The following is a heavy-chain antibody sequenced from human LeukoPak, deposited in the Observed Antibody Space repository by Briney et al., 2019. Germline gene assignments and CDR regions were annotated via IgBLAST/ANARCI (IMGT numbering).Heavy chain of an antibody. J-gene: IGHJ4*02. CDR2: INHSGST. CDR3: ARGPAAAVTFDY. D-gene: IGHD6-13*01. Sequence: GSLRLSCAASGFTVSDYYWSWIRQPPGKGLEWIGEINHSGSTNYNPSLKSRVTISVDTSKNQFSLKLSSVTAADTAVYYCARGPAAAVTFDYWGQGTLVTVSS. CDR1: GFTVSDYY. V-gene: IGHV4-34*01.